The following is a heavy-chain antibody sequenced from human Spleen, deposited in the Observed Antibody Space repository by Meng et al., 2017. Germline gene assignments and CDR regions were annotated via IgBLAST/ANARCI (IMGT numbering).Heavy chain of an antibody. J-gene: IGHJ4*02. CDR2: VDSEDGST. CDR3: ALGATRYYFDY. Sequence: ASVKVSCKVSGYSFSDSYKHWVQQAPGKGLEWMGLVDSEDGSTFYAERFQGRVTITADTSTDIHCMALSSLPSGDTAIYSCALGATRYYFDYWGQGTRVTCSS. V-gene: IGHV1-69-2*01. D-gene: IGHD3-3*01. CDR1: GYSFSDSY.